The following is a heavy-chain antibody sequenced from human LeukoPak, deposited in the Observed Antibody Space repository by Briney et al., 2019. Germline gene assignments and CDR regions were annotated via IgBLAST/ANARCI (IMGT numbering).Heavy chain of an antibody. CDR3: ARVPISTTARGYFDY. J-gene: IGHJ4*02. CDR2: IYFSGST. Sequence: SETLSLTCTVSGGSVSSGSYYWSWIRQPPGKGLEWIGYIYFSGSTTYNPSLNSRVTISVDTSKNKFSLKLSSVTAADTAVDYCARVPISTTARGYFDYWGQGTLVTVSS. D-gene: IGHD4-17*01. V-gene: IGHV4-61*01. CDR1: GGSVSSGSYY.